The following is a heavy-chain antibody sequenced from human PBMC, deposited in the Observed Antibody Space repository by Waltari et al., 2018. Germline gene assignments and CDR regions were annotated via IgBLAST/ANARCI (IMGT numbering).Heavy chain of an antibody. D-gene: IGHD6-13*01. Sequence: QVHFLQSGAEVKKPGASVKVSCKASGYTFSGYYMYWVRQAPGQVLECLGWINFNSGATNYAQKFQGRVTMTRDTSISTVYVELSRLTSDDTAVYYCARAGPAAHMDVWGKGTTVIVSS. CDR2: INFNSGAT. CDR3: ARAGPAAHMDV. V-gene: IGHV1-2*02. CDR1: GYTFSGYY. J-gene: IGHJ6*03.